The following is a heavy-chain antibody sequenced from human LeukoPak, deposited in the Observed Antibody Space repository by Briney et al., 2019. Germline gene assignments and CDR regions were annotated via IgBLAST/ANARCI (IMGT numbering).Heavy chain of an antibody. J-gene: IGHJ4*02. CDR3: AKDPIVVVPAEHDY. Sequence: AGSLRLSCAASGFTFSSYAMSWVRQAPGKGLEWVSAISGSGGSTYYADSVKGRFTISRDNSKNTLYLQMNSLRAEDTAVYYCAKDPIVVVPAEHDYWGQGTLVTVSS. V-gene: IGHV3-23*01. CDR2: ISGSGGST. CDR1: GFTFSSYA. D-gene: IGHD2-2*01.